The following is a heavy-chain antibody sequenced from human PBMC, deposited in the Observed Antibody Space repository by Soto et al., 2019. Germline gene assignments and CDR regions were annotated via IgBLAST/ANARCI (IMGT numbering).Heavy chain of an antibody. V-gene: IGHV1-69*13. J-gene: IGHJ4*02. D-gene: IGHD5-12*01. CDR2: IIPIFGTA. CDR3: AMLLRGYSGPEDY. CDR1: GGTFSSYA. Sequence: SVKVSCKASGGTFSSYAISWVRQAPGQGLEWMGGIIPIFGTAKYAQKFQGRVTITADESTSTAYMELSSLRSEDTAVYYCAMLLRGYSGPEDYWGQGTLVPVSS.